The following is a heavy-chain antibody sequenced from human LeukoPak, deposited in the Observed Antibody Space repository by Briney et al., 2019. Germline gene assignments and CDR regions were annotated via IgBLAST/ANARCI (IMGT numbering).Heavy chain of an antibody. J-gene: IGHJ4*02. CDR2: INPNSGGT. CDR1: GYTFTGYY. Sequence: ASVKVSCKASGYTFTGYYMHWVRQAPGQGLEWMGWINPNSGGTKYAQKFQGRVTMTRDTSISTAYMELSRLRSDDTAVYYCARDIDWVVGGDYWGQGTLVTVSS. CDR3: ARDIDWVVGGDY. D-gene: IGHD2-15*01. V-gene: IGHV1-2*02.